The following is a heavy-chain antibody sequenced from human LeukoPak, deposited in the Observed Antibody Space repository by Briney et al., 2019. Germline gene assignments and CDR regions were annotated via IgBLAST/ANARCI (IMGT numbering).Heavy chain of an antibody. CDR2: ISNSSSYI. CDR3: ARSELGYYYYYMDV. Sequence: GGSLRLSCAASGFTFSSYAMSWVRQAPGKGLEWVSSISNSSSYIYYADSVKGRFTISRDNAKNSLYLQMNSLRAEDTGVYYCARSELGYYYYYMDVWGKGTTVTVSS. CDR1: GFTFSSYA. J-gene: IGHJ6*03. D-gene: IGHD7-27*01. V-gene: IGHV3-21*01.